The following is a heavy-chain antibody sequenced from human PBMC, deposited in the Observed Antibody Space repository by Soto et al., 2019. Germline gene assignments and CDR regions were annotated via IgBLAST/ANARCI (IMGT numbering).Heavy chain of an antibody. D-gene: IGHD5-18*01. CDR2: IIPILGIA. Sequence: QVQLVQSGAEVKKPGSSVKVSCKASGGTFSSYTISWVRQAPGQGLEWMGRIIPILGIANYAQKFQGRVTITADKSTSTAYMELSSLRSEDTAVYYCARDLKDTAMVPDCGMDVWGQGTTVTVSS. V-gene: IGHV1-69*08. J-gene: IGHJ6*02. CDR3: ARDLKDTAMVPDCGMDV. CDR1: GGTFSSYT.